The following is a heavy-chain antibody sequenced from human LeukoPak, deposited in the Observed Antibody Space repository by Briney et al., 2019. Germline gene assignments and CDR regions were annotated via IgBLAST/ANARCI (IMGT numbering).Heavy chain of an antibody. J-gene: IGHJ4*02. CDR2: ISWNGGST. V-gene: IGHV3-20*04. CDR3: ARDSYSSSWYGYFDY. D-gene: IGHD6-13*01. CDR1: GFSFDEYG. Sequence: GGSLRLSCAASGFSFDEYGMSWVRQAPGKGLEWVSGISWNGGSTGYADSVKGRFTISRDNAKNSLYLQMNSLRAEDTALYYCARDSYSSSWYGYFDYWGQGTLVTVSS.